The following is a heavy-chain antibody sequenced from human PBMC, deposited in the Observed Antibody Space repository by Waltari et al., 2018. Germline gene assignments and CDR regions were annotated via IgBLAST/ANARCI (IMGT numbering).Heavy chain of an antibody. CDR2: IYTTERT. V-gene: IGHV4-4*07. Sequence: QVQLQESGPGLVKPSETLSLTCTVSGGSISSYYWSWIRQPAGKGLEWIGRIYTTERTNHTPSLKSRGTMSVATSKNPFSRKLSSVTAADTAVYYCARARPVAVASYYYYMDVWGKGTTVTVSS. D-gene: IGHD6-19*01. CDR1: GGSISSYY. CDR3: ARARPVAVASYYYYMDV. J-gene: IGHJ6*03.